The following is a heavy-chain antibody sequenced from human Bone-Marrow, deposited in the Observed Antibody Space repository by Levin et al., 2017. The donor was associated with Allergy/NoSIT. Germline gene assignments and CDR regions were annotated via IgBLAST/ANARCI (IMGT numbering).Heavy chain of an antibody. D-gene: IGHD1-26*01. CDR2: LIPVFGTA. V-gene: IGHV1-69*06. Sequence: SVKVSCTASGDTFSSSSISWVRQAPGQGLEWMGGLIPVFGTANYAEKFQDRVTITADTSTSTVFMELSSLKLGDTAVYYCARDLGFVGTRNWFDSWGQGTVVTGSS. CDR3: ARDLGFVGTRNWFDS. CDR1: GDTFSSSS. J-gene: IGHJ5*01.